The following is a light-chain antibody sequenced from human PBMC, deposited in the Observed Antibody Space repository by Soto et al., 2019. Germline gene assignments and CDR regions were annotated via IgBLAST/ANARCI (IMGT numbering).Light chain of an antibody. V-gene: IGKV1-9*01. CDR2: AAS. Sequence: DIQLTQSPSFLSASVGDRVTITCRASQGISSYLAWYQQKPGKAPKVLIYAASTLQSGVPSRFSGSGSGTEFTLSSSSLQPEDFATYYCQQLNTDPLTFGGGTKVDIK. CDR1: QGISSY. J-gene: IGKJ4*01. CDR3: QQLNTDPLT.